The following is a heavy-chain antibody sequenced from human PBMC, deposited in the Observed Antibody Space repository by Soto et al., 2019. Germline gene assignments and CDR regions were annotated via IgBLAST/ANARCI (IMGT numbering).Heavy chain of an antibody. CDR2: ISSSGSTI. J-gene: IGHJ4*02. CDR3: AYGGSCDY. D-gene: IGHD1-26*01. Sequence: PGGCLRLSSAASRVSFNTYEMNWVRQAPGKGLEWVSYISSSGSTIYYADSVKGRFTVSRDNGKNSLYLQMNSLRAEDTAVYYCAYGGSCDYWGQGTQVTVSS. CDR1: RVSFNTYE. V-gene: IGHV3-48*03.